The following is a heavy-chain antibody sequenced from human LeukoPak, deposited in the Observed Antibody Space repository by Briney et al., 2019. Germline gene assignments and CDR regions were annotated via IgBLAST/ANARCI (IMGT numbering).Heavy chain of an antibody. CDR3: ARGGLESGGASY. CDR1: GGSISSYY. Sequence: SETLSLTCTVSGGSISSYYWSWIRQPPGKGLEWIGYIYYSGSTNYNPSLQSRVTISVDTSKNQFSLKLSSVTAADMAVYYCARGGLESGGASYWGQGTLVTVSS. V-gene: IGHV4-59*01. J-gene: IGHJ4*02. CDR2: IYYSGST. D-gene: IGHD2-15*01.